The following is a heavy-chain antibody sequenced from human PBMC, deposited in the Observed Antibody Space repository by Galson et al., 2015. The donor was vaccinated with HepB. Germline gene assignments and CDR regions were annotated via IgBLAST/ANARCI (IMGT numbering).Heavy chain of an antibody. CDR1: GDSVSSTSAA. Sequence: CAISGDSVSSTSAAWNWIRQSPSRGLEWLGRTYYRSKWESDYAESVKGRISINADTSKRQFSLQLRSVTPEDAAVYYCAREHGTRLYYYGMDVWGQGTSVTVSS. V-gene: IGHV6-1*01. CDR2: TYYRSKWES. D-gene: IGHD1-1*01. J-gene: IGHJ6*02. CDR3: AREHGTRLYYYGMDV.